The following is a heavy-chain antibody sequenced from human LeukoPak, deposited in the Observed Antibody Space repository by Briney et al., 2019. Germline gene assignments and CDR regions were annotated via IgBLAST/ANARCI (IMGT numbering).Heavy chain of an antibody. CDR2: IDWDDDK. V-gene: IGHV2-70*11. CDR1: GFSLSTSGMC. CDR3: ARISTGSQQLVLCFDY. D-gene: IGHD6-13*01. Sequence: ESGPALVKPTQTLTLTCTFSGFSLSTSGMCVSWIRQPPGKALEWLARIDWDDDKYYSTSLKTRLTISKDTSKNQVVLTMTNMDPVDTATYYCARISTGSQQLVLCFDYWGQGTLVTVSS. J-gene: IGHJ4*02.